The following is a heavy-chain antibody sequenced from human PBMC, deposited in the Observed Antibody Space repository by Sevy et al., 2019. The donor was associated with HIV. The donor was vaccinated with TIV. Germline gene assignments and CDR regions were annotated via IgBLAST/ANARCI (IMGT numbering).Heavy chain of an antibody. J-gene: IGHJ5*02. CDR2: ISGSGGST. Sequence: GGSLRLSCAASGFTFSSYVMSWVRQAPGKGLEWVSAISGSGGSTYYADSVKGRFTISRDNSKNTLYLQMNSLRAEDTAVYYCATLNIVVVPAAPTTWGQGTLVTVSS. CDR1: GFTFSSYV. CDR3: ATLNIVVVPAAPTT. V-gene: IGHV3-23*01. D-gene: IGHD2-2*01.